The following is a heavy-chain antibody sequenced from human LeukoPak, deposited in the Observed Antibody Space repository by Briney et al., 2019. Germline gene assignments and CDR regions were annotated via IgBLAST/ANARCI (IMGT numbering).Heavy chain of an antibody. V-gene: IGHV1-69*05. CDR1: GGTFSSYA. CDR2: IIPIFGTA. J-gene: IGHJ4*02. D-gene: IGHD2-21*02. CDR3: ARSRGVTAYRQEFDY. Sequence: ASVKVSCKASGGTFSSYAISWVRQAPGQGLEWMGGIIPIFGTANYAQKFQGRVTITTDESTSTAYMELSSLRSEDTAVYYCARSRGVTAYRQEFDYWGQGTLVTVSS.